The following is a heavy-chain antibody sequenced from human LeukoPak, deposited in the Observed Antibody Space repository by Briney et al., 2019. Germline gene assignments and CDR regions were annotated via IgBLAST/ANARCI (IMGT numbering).Heavy chain of an antibody. V-gene: IGHV1-3*01. CDR2: INAGNGNT. J-gene: IGHJ4*02. CDR3: ARESGSDSYYGSGNFDY. D-gene: IGHD3-10*01. CDR1: GYTFTSYA. Sequence: ASVKVSCKASGYTFTSYAMHWVRQAPGQRLEWMGWINAGNGNTKYSQEFQGRVTITRDTSASTAYMELSSLRSDDTAVYYCARESGSDSYYGSGNFDYWGQGTLVTVSS.